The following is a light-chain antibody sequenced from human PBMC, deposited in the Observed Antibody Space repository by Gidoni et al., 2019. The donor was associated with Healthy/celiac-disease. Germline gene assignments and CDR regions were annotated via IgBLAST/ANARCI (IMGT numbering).Light chain of an antibody. CDR1: RSLLLSNGYNY. CDR2: LGS. J-gene: IGKJ4*01. Sequence: DIVMTPSPLSLPVTPGEPASISCSSSRSLLLSNGYNYLDWYLPKPGQSPQLLIYLGSHRGSGVPDRFSGSGSGTDFTLKISRVEAEDVVVYYCMQALQTPLTFGGGTKVEIK. CDR3: MQALQTPLT. V-gene: IGKV2-28*01.